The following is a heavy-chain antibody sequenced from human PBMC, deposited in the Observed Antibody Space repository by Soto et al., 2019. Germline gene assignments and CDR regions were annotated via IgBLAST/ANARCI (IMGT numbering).Heavy chain of an antibody. Sequence: PGGSLRLSCAGSGFTFSNYWIHWVRQAPGKGLVWVARANPDGTSTNYAASVGGRFTVSRDNAKNTLFLQMNSLRAEDTAVYFCVRGTNDWPGMDYWGQGTLVTVSS. J-gene: IGHJ4*02. CDR1: GFTFSNYW. CDR3: VRGTNDWPGMDY. CDR2: ANPDGTST. D-gene: IGHD3-9*01. V-gene: IGHV3-74*01.